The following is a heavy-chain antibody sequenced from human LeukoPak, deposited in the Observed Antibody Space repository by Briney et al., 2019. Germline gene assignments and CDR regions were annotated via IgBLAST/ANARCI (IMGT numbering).Heavy chain of an antibody. CDR2: ISSSSSYI. V-gene: IGHV3-21*01. Sequence: GGSLRLSCAASGFTFSSYSMNWVRQAPGKGLEGVSSISSSSSYIYYADSVKGRFTISRDNAKNSLYLQMNSLRAEDTAVYYCARDSPRYCSSTSCSWRRVYGMDVWGQGTTVTVSS. CDR1: GFTFSSYS. J-gene: IGHJ6*02. D-gene: IGHD2-2*01. CDR3: ARDSPRYCSSTSCSWRRVYGMDV.